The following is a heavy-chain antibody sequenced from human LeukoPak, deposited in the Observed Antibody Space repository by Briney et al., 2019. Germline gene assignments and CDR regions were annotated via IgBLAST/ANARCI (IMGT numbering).Heavy chain of an antibody. V-gene: IGHV3-23*01. CDR3: AKDHGTAVAGFYY. CDR2: ITGTGGST. J-gene: IGHJ4*02. CDR1: GFSLSTYR. D-gene: IGHD6-19*01. Sequence: AASLRLSCAASGFSLSTYRVSWVRQPPGKGLEWVSGITGTGGSTYYADSVKGRFTVSRDTSKNTLYLQMNSLRAEDTAIYYCAKDHGTAVAGFYYWGQGTLVTVSS.